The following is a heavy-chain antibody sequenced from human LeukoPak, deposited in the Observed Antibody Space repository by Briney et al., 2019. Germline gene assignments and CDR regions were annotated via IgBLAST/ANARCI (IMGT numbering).Heavy chain of an antibody. CDR1: GFTFSSYA. Sequence: PGGSLRLSCAASGFTFSSYAMHWVRQAPGKGLEWVAVISYDGSNKYYADSVKGRFTISRDNSKNTLYLQMNSLRAEDTAVYCCARVDVWGQGTTVTVSS. J-gene: IGHJ6*02. CDR3: ARVDV. V-gene: IGHV3-30-3*01. CDR2: ISYDGSNK.